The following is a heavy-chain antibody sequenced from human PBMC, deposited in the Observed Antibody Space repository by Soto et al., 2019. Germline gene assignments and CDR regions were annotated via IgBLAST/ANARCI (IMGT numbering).Heavy chain of an antibody. D-gene: IGHD3-10*01. V-gene: IGHV4-31*03. CDR3: AGQTTFITPRGVVITYGGPSAP. J-gene: IGHJ5*02. Sequence: SETLSFNCNVSGDSITSGGYYWSWIRQQPGKGLEWIGYVYHSGSTYYNPSLKSRITMSRDRSKNQFSLKLDSVTVADTAVYYCAGQTTFITPRGVVITYGGPSAPWGQGTLVTVSS. CDR2: VYHSGST. CDR1: GDSITSGGYY.